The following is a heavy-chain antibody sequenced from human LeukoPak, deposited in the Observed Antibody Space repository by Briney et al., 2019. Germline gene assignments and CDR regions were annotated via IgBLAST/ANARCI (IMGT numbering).Heavy chain of an antibody. CDR1: GFRFTSYW. CDR3: ARDGHPFDS. J-gene: IGHJ4*02. Sequence: GGSLRLSCAASGFRFTSYWMSWVRQAPGKGLEWVANINQDGSEKYYGDSVKGRFTISRDNAKNSLYLQMSSLRAEDPAVYFCARDGHPFDSWGQGTLVTVSS. CDR2: INQDGSEK. V-gene: IGHV3-7*01.